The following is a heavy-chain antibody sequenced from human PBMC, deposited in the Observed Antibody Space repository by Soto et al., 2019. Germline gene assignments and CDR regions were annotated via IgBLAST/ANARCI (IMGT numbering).Heavy chain of an antibody. CDR3: TTDSYSTIIIVRFDY. CDR2: IKSKTDGGTT. J-gene: IGHJ4*01. Sequence: GGSLRLSCAASGFTFSNAWINWVRQAPGKGLEWVGRIKSKTDGGTTDYAEPVKGRFAISRDDSNNMAYLQMNSLKIEDTAVYYCTTDSYSTIIIVRFDYWGHGTLVTVSS. CDR1: GFTFSNAW. D-gene: IGHD3-22*01. V-gene: IGHV3-15*07.